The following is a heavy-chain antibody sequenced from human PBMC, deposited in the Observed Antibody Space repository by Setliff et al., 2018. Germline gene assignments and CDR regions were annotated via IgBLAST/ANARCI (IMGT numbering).Heavy chain of an antibody. J-gene: IGHJ4*02. CDR2: INPSGGST. CDR3: ARDAGGWNFDY. D-gene: IGHD6-19*01. Sequence: ASVKVSCKASGYIFTSYNMHWVRQAPGQGLEWMGIINPSGGSTRYAQKLQGRVTMTRDTSTSTVYMELSSLRSEDTAVYYCARDAGGWNFDYWGQGTLVTGSS. CDR1: GYIFTSYN. V-gene: IGHV1-46*01.